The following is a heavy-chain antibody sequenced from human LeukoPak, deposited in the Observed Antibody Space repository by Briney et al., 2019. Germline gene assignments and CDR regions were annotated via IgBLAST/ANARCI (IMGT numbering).Heavy chain of an antibody. Sequence: SETLSLTCTVSGGSISSSSYYWGWIRQPPGKGLEWIETINYSGATYYNPSLKSRVTISVASPKNQFSLKLSSVTAADTAVYYCVRLQAVTGNFDYWGQGALVTVSS. CDR2: INYSGAT. D-gene: IGHD1-20*01. CDR3: VRLQAVTGNFDY. CDR1: GGSISSSSYY. J-gene: IGHJ4*02. V-gene: IGHV4-39*07.